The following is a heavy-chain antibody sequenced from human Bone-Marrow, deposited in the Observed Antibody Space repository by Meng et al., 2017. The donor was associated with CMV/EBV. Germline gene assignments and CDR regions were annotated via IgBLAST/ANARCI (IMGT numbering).Heavy chain of an antibody. CDR3: ARAQYSSSILMDV. CDR2: INSDGSST. J-gene: IGHJ6*02. D-gene: IGHD6-6*01. V-gene: IGHV3-74*01. Sequence: GESLKISCAASGFTFSSYSMNWVRQAPGKGLVWVSRINSDGSSTSYADSVKGRFTISRDNAKNTLYLQMNSLRAEDTAVYYCARAQYSSSILMDVWGQGTTVTVSS. CDR1: GFTFSSYS.